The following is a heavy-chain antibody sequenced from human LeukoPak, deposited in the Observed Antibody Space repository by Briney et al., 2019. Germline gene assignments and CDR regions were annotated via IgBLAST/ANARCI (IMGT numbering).Heavy chain of an antibody. Sequence: PSETLPLTCAVYGGSFSGYYWSWLRQPPGKGLEWIGEINHSGSTNYNPSLKSRVTISVDTSKNQFSLKLSSVTAADTAVHYCARSGYCSSTSCYQVFNWFDPWGQGTLVTVSS. D-gene: IGHD2-2*01. CDR3: ARSGYCSSTSCYQVFNWFDP. J-gene: IGHJ5*02. V-gene: IGHV4-34*01. CDR2: INHSGST. CDR1: GGSFSGYY.